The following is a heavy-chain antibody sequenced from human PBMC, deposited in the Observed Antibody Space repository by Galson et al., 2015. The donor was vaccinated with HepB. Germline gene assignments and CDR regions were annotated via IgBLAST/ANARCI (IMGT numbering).Heavy chain of an antibody. CDR3: ARVGVSLTGPFFYYYYGMDV. CDR2: ISYDGSNK. CDR1: GFTFSSYA. J-gene: IGHJ6*02. V-gene: IGHV3-30-3*01. Sequence: SLRLSCAASGFTFSSYAMHWVRQAPGKGLEWVAVISYDGSNKYYADSVKGRFTISRDNSKNTLYLQMNSLRAEDTAVYYCARVGVSLTGPFFYYYYGMDVWGQGTTVTVSS. D-gene: IGHD3-9*01.